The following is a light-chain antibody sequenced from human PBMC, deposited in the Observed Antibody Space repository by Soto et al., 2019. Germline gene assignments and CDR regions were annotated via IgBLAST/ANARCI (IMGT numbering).Light chain of an antibody. Sequence: VWPQSPRTRYFSPVHRAPLSCRGSRSSSSSYLGWYQQRPGQAPRRLIYGASSMATGIPARFSGSGSGTEFTLTISRLEPDDFAVYYCQQYSSYPLTFGGGTKVDIK. J-gene: IGKJ4*01. V-gene: IGKV3-20*01. CDR1: RSSSSSY. CDR2: GAS. CDR3: QQYSSYPLT.